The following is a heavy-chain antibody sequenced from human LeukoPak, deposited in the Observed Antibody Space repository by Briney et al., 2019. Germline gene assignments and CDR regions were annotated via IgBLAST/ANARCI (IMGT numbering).Heavy chain of an antibody. CDR1: GFPFSSYA. CDR3: AKFYDILTGYFDY. D-gene: IGHD3-9*01. Sequence: GGSLRLSCAASGFPFSSYAMSWVRQSPGKGLECVSAISGGNGNTYYAYYADSVRGRFTISRDSSKNTLYLQMNSLRAEDTAVYYCAKFYDILTGYFDYWGQGTLVTVSS. CDR2: ISGGNGNTYYA. J-gene: IGHJ4*02. V-gene: IGHV3-23*01.